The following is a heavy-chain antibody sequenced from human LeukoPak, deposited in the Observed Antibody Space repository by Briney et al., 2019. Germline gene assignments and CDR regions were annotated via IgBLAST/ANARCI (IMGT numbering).Heavy chain of an antibody. CDR3: ANQASRTGPFDY. CDR1: GFTFSSYA. J-gene: IGHJ4*02. CDR2: INSDGSST. D-gene: IGHD2-8*02. Sequence: GGSLRLSCAASGFTFSSYAMSWVRQAPGKGLVWVSRINSDGSSTSYADSVKGRFTISRDNAKNTLYLQMNSLRAEDTAVYYCANQASRTGPFDYWGQGTLVTVSS. V-gene: IGHV3-74*01.